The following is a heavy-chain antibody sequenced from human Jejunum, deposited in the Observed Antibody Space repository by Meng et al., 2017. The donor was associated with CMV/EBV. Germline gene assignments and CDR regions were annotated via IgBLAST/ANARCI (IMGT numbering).Heavy chain of an antibody. Sequence: EGRLVGSGGGLVQPGQFLRLSGAASGFTVSSSYMSWVRQAPGKGLEWVSALYSGGTTYYADSVRGRFVISADNSKNTLYLQVDGLTGEDTAMYYCAKQVSDSSTYVYWGQGTLVTVSS. V-gene: IGHV3-66*04. D-gene: IGHD4-11*01. CDR3: AKQVSDSSTYVY. J-gene: IGHJ4*02. CDR1: GFTVSSSY. CDR2: LYSGGTT.